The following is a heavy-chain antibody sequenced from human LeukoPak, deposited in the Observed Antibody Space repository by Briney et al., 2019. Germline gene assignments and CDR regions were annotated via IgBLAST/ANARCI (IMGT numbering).Heavy chain of an antibody. CDR2: ISSSSSYI. CDR1: GFTFSSYS. CDR3: AKDLGPSRGYSHGPLDY. Sequence: AGGSLRLSCAASGFTFSSYSMNWVRQAPGKGLEWVSSISSSSSYIYYADSVKGRFTISRDNAKNSLYLQMNSLRAEDTAVYYCAKDLGPSRGYSHGPLDYWGQGTLVTVSS. V-gene: IGHV3-21*01. D-gene: IGHD5-18*01. J-gene: IGHJ4*02.